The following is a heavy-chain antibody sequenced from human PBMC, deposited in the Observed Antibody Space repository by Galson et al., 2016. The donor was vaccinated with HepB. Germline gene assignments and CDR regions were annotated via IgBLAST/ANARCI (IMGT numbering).Heavy chain of an antibody. CDR2: IYSGGGT. CDR3: ARGGASDASGC. J-gene: IGHJ4*02. Sequence: SLRLSCAAPGLSVKIMTWVRQAPGKGLEWVSLIYSGGGTSFADSVKGRFTISRDNSKNTLYLQMNSLRAEDTAVYYCARGGASDASGCWGQGTLVTVSS. V-gene: IGHV3-53*01. CDR1: GLSVKI. D-gene: IGHD6-19*01.